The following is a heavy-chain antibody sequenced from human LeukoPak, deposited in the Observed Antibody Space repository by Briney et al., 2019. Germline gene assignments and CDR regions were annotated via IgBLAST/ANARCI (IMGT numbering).Heavy chain of an antibody. Sequence: SETLSLTCTVSGDSINSLDLWSWVRQPPGKGLEWIGEMYLSGTTYSNPSVKSRVTISIDKSKNQFFLNLSSVTAADTAVYYCAGLVGRYSSGLYYYYFDYWGQGTLVAVSS. D-gene: IGHD3-22*01. CDR2: MYLSGTT. V-gene: IGHV4-4*02. J-gene: IGHJ4*02. CDR3: AGLVGRYSSGLYYYYFDY. CDR1: GDSINSLDL.